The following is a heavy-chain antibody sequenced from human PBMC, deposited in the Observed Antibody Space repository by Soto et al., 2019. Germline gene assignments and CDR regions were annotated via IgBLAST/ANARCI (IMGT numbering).Heavy chain of an antibody. Sequence: GGSLRLSCAASGFTFSSYWMHWVRQAPGKGLVWVSRINSDGSRTTYADSVKGRFTISRDNAKNMLHLQMNSLRAEDTAVYYCARALTYYYDIDYWGQGTRVTVSS. CDR2: INSDGSRT. CDR3: ARALTYYYDIDY. J-gene: IGHJ4*02. CDR1: GFTFSSYW. D-gene: IGHD3-22*01. V-gene: IGHV3-74*01.